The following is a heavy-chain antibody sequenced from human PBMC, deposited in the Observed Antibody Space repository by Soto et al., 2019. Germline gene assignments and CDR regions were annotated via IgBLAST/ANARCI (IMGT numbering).Heavy chain of an antibody. J-gene: IGHJ4*02. V-gene: IGHV3-23*01. CDR3: AKWNYLGF. Sequence: AVSLRLPCTTSAFSFASFPLTLFRKTPRPGLEWVATIVGSDAKTRYADSVNGRFSIARESSRNTDNLQMNNQGADDAAIYYCAKWNYLGFWGQRTRVTVAS. CDR1: AFSFASFP. CDR2: IVGSDAKT. D-gene: IGHD1-1*01.